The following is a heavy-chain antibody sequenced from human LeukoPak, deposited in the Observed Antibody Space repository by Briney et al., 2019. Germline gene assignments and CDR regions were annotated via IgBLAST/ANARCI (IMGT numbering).Heavy chain of an antibody. D-gene: IGHD3-22*01. Sequence: ASVKLSCKVSGYTLTELSMHWVRQAPGQGLEWMGVFDPEDGETIYAQKFQGRVTMTEDTSTDTAYMELSSLRSEDTAVYYCATDGNYYDSSGYGKFDYWGQGTLVTVSS. CDR1: GYTLTELS. J-gene: IGHJ4*02. V-gene: IGHV1-24*01. CDR3: ATDGNYYDSSGYGKFDY. CDR2: FDPEDGET.